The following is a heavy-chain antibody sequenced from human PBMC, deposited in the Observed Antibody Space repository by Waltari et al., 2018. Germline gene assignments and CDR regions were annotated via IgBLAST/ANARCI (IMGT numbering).Heavy chain of an antibody. D-gene: IGHD2-2*01. Sequence: QVQLQESGPGLVKPSETLSLTCTVSGGSISSYYWSWIRQPPGKGLEWIGYIYYSGSTNYNPSLKSRVTISVDTSKNQFSLKLSSVTAADTAVYYCARSLYQPLLYMDYWGQGTLVTVSS. CDR3: ARSLYQPLLYMDY. V-gene: IGHV4-59*01. CDR2: IYYSGST. CDR1: GGSISSYY. J-gene: IGHJ4*02.